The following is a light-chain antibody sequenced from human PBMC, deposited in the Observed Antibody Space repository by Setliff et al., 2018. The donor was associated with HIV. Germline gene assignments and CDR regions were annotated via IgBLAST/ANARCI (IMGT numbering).Light chain of an antibody. J-gene: IGLJ3*02. Sequence: QSVLTQPPSLSGAPGQSVTISCTGSRSNLGTPFDVHCYQQLPGTGPKLLMFANQNRPAGVPDRFSASKSGTSASLAITGLQTEDEAAYYCQSYDSDLRGWVFGGGTKVTVL. V-gene: IGLV1-40*01. CDR2: ANQ. CDR1: RSNLGTPFD. CDR3: QSYDSDLRGWV.